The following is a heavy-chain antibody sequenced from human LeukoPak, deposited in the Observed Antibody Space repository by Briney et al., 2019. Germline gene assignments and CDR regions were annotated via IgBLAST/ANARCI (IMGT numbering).Heavy chain of an antibody. V-gene: IGHV4-34*01. Sequence: SETLSLTCAVYGGSFSGYYWSWIRQPPGKGLEWIGEINHSGSTNYNPSLKSRVTISVDTSKNQFSLKLSSVTAADTAVYYCAVGGGHSRRYYYGSGSHDYWGQGTLVTVSS. CDR3: AVGGGHSRRYYYGSGSHDY. CDR1: GGSFSGYY. J-gene: IGHJ4*02. CDR2: INHSGST. D-gene: IGHD3-10*01.